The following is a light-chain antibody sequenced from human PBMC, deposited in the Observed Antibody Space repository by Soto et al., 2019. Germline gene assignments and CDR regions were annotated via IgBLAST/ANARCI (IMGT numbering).Light chain of an antibody. J-gene: IGKJ1*01. Sequence: DIRMTQSPSTLSASIGDRVTITCRASESVNSWVAWFQQKPGKAPKLLIYKTSILERGVPSRFSGSGSRTEFTLSITRLQPDDFATYYCQQYRSYWTFGQGTKVEIK. CDR1: ESVNSW. V-gene: IGKV1-5*03. CDR3: QQYRSYWT. CDR2: KTS.